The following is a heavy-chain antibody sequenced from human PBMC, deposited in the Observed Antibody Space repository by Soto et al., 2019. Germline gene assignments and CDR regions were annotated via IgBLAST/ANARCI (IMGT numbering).Heavy chain of an antibody. CDR1: GFTFSSYG. D-gene: IGHD5-12*01. CDR3: AKDRSGYDYSHYYYGMDV. Sequence: QVQLVESGGGVVQPGRSLRLSCAASGFTFSSYGMHWVRQAPGKGLEWVAVISYDGSNKYYADSVKGRFTISRDNSKNTLYLQMNSLRAEDTAVYYCAKDRSGYDYSHYYYGMDVW. V-gene: IGHV3-30*18. J-gene: IGHJ6*01. CDR2: ISYDGSNK.